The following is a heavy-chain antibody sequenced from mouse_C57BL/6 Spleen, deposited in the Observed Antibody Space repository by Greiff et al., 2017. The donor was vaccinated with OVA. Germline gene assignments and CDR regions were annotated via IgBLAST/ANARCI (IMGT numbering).Heavy chain of an antibody. CDR3: ARSTTVVRYYYAMDY. V-gene: IGHV1-64*01. J-gene: IGHJ4*01. CDR2: IHPNSGST. D-gene: IGHD1-1*01. Sequence: QVHVKQPGAELVKPGASVKLSCKASGYTFTSYWMHWVKQRPGQGLEWIGMIHPNSGSTNYNEKFKSKATLTVDKSSSTAYMQLSSLTSEDSAVYYCARSTTVVRYYYAMDYWGQGTSVTVSS. CDR1: GYTFTSYW.